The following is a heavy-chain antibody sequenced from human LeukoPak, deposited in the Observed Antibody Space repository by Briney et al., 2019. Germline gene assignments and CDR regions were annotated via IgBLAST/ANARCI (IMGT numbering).Heavy chain of an antibody. J-gene: IGHJ3*02. D-gene: IGHD1-1*01. CDR2: IIPIFGTA. V-gene: IGHV1-69*05. CDR1: GGTFSSYA. CDR3: ARDRRTGNDAFDI. Sequence: SVNVSCKASGGTFSSYAISWVRQASGQGLEWMGGIIPIFGTANYAQKFQGRVTITTDESTSTAYMELSSLRSEDTAVYYCARDRRTGNDAFDIWGQGTMVTVSS.